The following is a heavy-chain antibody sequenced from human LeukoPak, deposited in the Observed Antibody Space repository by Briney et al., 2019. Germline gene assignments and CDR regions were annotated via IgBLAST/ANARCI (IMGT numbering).Heavy chain of an antibody. Sequence: GGSLRLSCAASGFTFSSYSMNWVRQAPGEGLEWVSYISSSSTIYYADSVKGRFTISRDNAKNSLYLQMNSLRDEDTAVYYCARDVLPTVPYYFDYWGQGTLVTVSS. CDR1: GFTFSSYS. CDR2: ISSSSTI. D-gene: IGHD4-11*01. V-gene: IGHV3-48*02. J-gene: IGHJ4*02. CDR3: ARDVLPTVPYYFDY.